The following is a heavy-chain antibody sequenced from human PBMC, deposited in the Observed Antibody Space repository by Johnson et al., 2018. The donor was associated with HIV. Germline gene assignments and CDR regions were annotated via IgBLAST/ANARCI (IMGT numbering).Heavy chain of an antibody. D-gene: IGHD2-21*02. Sequence: QVQLVESGGGLVNPGGSLRLSCVASGFTFSDYYMSWVRQAPGKGLEWLAYIISSGRTIYYADSVKGRFTISRDNARNSLYMQMNSLRTEDKAVYYCARDTLAGAYGDWPDAFDIWGQGTLVTVSS. J-gene: IGHJ3*02. CDR2: IISSGRTI. CDR1: GFTFSDYY. V-gene: IGHV3-11*01. CDR3: ARDTLAGAYGDWPDAFDI.